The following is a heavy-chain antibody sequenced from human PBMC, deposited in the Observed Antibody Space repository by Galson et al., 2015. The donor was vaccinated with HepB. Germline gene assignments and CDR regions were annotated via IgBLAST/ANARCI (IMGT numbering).Heavy chain of an antibody. J-gene: IGHJ4*02. CDR2: IKQDESEE. Sequence: SLRLSCAASGFTFSSYWMTWVRQAPGKGLEWVASIKQDESEEHYVDSVKGRFTISRDNAKNSLYLQMNSLRVEDTAVYYCARGRGDARINYFDYWGQGILVTVSS. CDR3: ARGRGDARINYFDY. V-gene: IGHV3-7*01. D-gene: IGHD3-16*01. CDR1: GFTFSSYW.